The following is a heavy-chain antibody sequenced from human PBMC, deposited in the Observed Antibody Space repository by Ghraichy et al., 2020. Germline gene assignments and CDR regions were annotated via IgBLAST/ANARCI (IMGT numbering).Heavy chain of an antibody. CDR1: GDSVSSNSAA. CDR3: TRGGVNYYYGSGSYYNFDY. CDR2: TYYRSKWFN. Sequence: SQTLSLTCAISGDSVSSNSAAWSWIRQSPSRGLEWLGRTYYRSKWFNDYAVSVKSRITIKPDTSKNHFSLQLNSVTPEDTAVYYCTRGGVNYYYGSGSYYNFDYWGQGTLVTVSS. V-gene: IGHV6-1*01. D-gene: IGHD3-10*01. J-gene: IGHJ4*02.